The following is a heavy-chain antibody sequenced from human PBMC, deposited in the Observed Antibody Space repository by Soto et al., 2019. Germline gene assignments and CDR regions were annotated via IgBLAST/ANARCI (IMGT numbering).Heavy chain of an antibody. CDR2: VWHDGGNK. Sequence: QVQLVESGGGVVQPGRSLRLSCAASGFTFSTYGMHWVRQAAGKGLEWVAVVWHDGGNKYYAESVKGRFTISRDNSKNTMFMKMTTVRVEDTAVYYCARHQVHPWYFDLWGRGTLVTVSS. J-gene: IGHJ2*01. CDR3: ARHQVHPWYFDL. V-gene: IGHV3-33*01. CDR1: GFTFSTYG. D-gene: IGHD1-1*01.